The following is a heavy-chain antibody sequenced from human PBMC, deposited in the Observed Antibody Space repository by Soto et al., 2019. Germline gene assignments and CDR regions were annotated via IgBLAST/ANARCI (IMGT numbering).Heavy chain of an antibody. V-gene: IGHV3-11*01. CDR2: ISSSGSTI. CDR1: GFTFSYYC. Sequence: PGGSLIISCEASGFTFSYYCMSWIRQAPGKGLEWVSYISSSGSTIYYADSVKGRFTISRDNAKNSLYLQMNNLRAEDTAVYYCARDFDYYDTSGYYYGLFDYWGQGTLVTVS. CDR3: ARDFDYYDTSGYYYGLFDY. D-gene: IGHD3-22*01. J-gene: IGHJ4*01.